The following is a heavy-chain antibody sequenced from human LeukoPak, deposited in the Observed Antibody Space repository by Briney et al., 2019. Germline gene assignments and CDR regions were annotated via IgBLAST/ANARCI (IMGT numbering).Heavy chain of an antibody. J-gene: IGHJ6*02. CDR2: VNRDGSET. V-gene: IGHV3-7*03. CDR3: ARNNGMDV. Sequence: GSLRLSCAASGFTLSNHWMTWVRQVPGRGPEWVANVNRDGSETYYLDSVKGRFTISKDNAKNSLYLQMNSLRAEDTALYHCARNNGMDVWGQGTTVIVSS. CDR1: GFTLSNHW.